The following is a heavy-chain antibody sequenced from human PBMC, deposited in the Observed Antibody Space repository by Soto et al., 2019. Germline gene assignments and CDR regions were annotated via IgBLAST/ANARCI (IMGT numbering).Heavy chain of an antibody. Sequence: PSETLSLTYTFSGFYISSYYLSLIRQPPGKGLEWIGYIYYSGSTNYNPSLKSRVTISVDTSKNQFSLKLSSVTAADTAVYYCARDRADFWSGYFDYWGQGTLVTVSS. CDR2: IYYSGST. V-gene: IGHV4-59*01. D-gene: IGHD3-3*01. J-gene: IGHJ4*02. CDR3: ARDRADFWSGYFDY. CDR1: GFYISSYY.